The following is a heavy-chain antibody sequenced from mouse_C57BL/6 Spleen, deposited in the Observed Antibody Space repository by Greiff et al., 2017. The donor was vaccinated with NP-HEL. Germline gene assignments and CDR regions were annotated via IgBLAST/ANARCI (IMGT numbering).Heavy chain of an antibody. Sequence: VQLQQSGAELVRPGTSVKVSCKASGYAFTNYLIEWVKQRPGQGLEWIGVINPGSGGTNYNEKFKGKATLTADKSSSTAYMQLSSRTSEVSAVYFCAKGGDYDGVAYWGQGTLVTVSA. CDR2: INPGSGGT. J-gene: IGHJ3*01. CDR1: GYAFTNYL. V-gene: IGHV1-54*01. D-gene: IGHD2-4*01. CDR3: AKGGDYDGVAY.